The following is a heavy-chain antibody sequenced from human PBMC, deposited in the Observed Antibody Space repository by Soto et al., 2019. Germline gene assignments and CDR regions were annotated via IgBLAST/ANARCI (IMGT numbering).Heavy chain of an antibody. V-gene: IGHV3-13*01. CDR3: ARDQLTHEGVRGGFDY. Sequence: EVQLVESGGGLVQPGGSLRLSCAASGFTFSSYDMHWVRQATGKGLEWVSAIGTAGDTYYPGSVKGRCTISRENAKNSLYLQMNSLRAGDTAVYYCARDQLTHEGVRGGFDYWGQGTLVTVSS. CDR2: IGTAGDT. J-gene: IGHJ4*02. CDR1: GFTFSSYD. D-gene: IGHD3-10*01.